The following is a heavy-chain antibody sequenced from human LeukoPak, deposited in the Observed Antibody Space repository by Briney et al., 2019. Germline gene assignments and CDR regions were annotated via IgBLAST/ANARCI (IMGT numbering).Heavy chain of an antibody. CDR2: IYYTGST. Sequence: SETLSLTCTVSSGSISSNNYYWGWIRQPPGKGLEWIGSIYYTGSTFYNPSLKSRDTMSLDALKNQFTLKVTSVTATDTAVYYCARLVSYDVLTENFYKYYMDVWGKGTTVTVSS. D-gene: IGHD3-9*01. V-gene: IGHV4-39*01. J-gene: IGHJ6*03. CDR3: ARLVSYDVLTENFYKYYMDV. CDR1: SGSISSNNYY.